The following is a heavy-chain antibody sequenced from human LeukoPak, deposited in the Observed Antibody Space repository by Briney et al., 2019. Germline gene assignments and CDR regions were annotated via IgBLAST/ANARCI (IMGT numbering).Heavy chain of an antibody. CDR2: IYHSGST. CDR3: ARALLGDYRYYYYYMDV. V-gene: IGHV4-38-2*02. J-gene: IGHJ6*03. CDR1: GYSISSGYY. Sequence: PSETLSLTCTVSGYSISSGYYWGWIRQPPGKGLEWIGRIYHSGSTYYNPSLKSRVTISVDTSKNQFSLKLSSVTAADTAVYYCARALLGDYRYYYYYMDVWGKGTTVTVSS. D-gene: IGHD4-17*01.